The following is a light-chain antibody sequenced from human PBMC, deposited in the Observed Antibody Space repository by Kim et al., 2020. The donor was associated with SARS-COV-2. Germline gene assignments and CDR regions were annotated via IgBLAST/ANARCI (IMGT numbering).Light chain of an antibody. V-gene: IGKV3-15*01. Sequence: EIAMTQSPATLSVSPGERATLSCRASQNVNINLVWYQQQPGQAPRLLIYGASARATGIPDRFSGSGSGTEFTLTIRSLQPEDFAIYYCQQYNNWPRTFGGGTKVDIK. CDR2: GAS. J-gene: IGKJ4*01. CDR1: QNVNIN. CDR3: QQYNNWPRT.